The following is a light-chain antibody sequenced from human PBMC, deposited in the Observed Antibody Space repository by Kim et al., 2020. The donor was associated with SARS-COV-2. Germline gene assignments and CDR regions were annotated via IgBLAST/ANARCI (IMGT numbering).Light chain of an antibody. Sequence: DTVLKQFPATLSLSPGERATLSCRASQSVSTYLAWYQHKPGQAPRLLIHDASNRATGIPTRFSGSGSGTDFTLTISSLEAEDFAIYYCQQRSNWPPTFGGGTKLAI. CDR3: QQRSNWPPT. CDR1: QSVSTY. CDR2: DAS. V-gene: IGKV3-11*01. J-gene: IGKJ4*01.